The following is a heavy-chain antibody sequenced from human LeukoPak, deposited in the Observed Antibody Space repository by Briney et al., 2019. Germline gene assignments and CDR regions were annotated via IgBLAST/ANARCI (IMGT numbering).Heavy chain of an antibody. CDR3: AKVGDRRYYDFWSGYSDY. CDR1: GFTFTRYW. V-gene: IGHV3-23*01. J-gene: IGHJ4*02. Sequence: GGSLRLSCAASGFTFTRYWMSWVRQAPGKGLEWVSAISGSGGSTYYADSVKGRFTISRDNSKNTLYLQMNSLRAEDTAVYYCAKVGDRRYYDFWSGYSDYWGQGTLVTVSS. CDR2: ISGSGGST. D-gene: IGHD3-3*01.